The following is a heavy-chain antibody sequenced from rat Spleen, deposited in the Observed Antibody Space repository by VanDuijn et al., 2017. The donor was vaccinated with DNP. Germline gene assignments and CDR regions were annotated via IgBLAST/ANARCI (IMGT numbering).Heavy chain of an antibody. D-gene: IGHD1-8*01. J-gene: IGHJ3*01. V-gene: IGHV5-35*01. Sequence: EVQLVESGGGLVQPGSPLKLSCAASGFTFSTNWLNWIRQAPGKGLEWVASINPDGSSTYYADTVKGRFVISKDNAKNTGYLQMSNLRSEDTAMYYCANGTPVATYNWFAYWGQGTLVTVSS. CDR1: GFTFSTNW. CDR2: INPDGSST. CDR3: ANGTPVATYNWFAY.